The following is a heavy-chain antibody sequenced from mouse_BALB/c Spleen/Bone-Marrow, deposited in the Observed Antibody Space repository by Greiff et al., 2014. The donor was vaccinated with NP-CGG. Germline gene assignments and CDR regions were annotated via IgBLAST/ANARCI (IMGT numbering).Heavy chain of an antibody. CDR2: IHYSGST. V-gene: IGHV3-1*02. CDR1: GYSITSGYS. CDR3: ARSTMITTVDY. J-gene: IGHJ2*01. D-gene: IGHD2-4*01. Sequence: EVQLQQSGPDLVKPSQSLSLTCTVTGYSITSGYSWHWIRRFPGNKLEWMGYIHYSGSTNYNPSLKSRISITRDTSKNQFFLQLNSVTTEDTATYYCARSTMITTVDYWGQGTTLTVSS.